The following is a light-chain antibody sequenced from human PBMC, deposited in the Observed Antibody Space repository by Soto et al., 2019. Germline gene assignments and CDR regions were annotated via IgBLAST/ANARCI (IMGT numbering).Light chain of an antibody. CDR1: QSVLYSSNNKNY. CDR2: WAS. Sequence: DIVMTQSPDSLAVSLGERATINCKSSQSVLYSSNNKNYLAWYQQKPGQPPKLLIYWASTRESGVPDRFSGSGSGTDFTLTISSLQAEDVAVYYCQQYYSTSWEFVQGTKVEIK. J-gene: IGKJ1*01. V-gene: IGKV4-1*01. CDR3: QQYYSTSWE.